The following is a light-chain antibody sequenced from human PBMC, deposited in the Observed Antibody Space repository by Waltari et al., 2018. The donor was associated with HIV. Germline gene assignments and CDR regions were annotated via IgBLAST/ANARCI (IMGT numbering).Light chain of an antibody. J-gene: IGKJ2*01. V-gene: IGKV1-39*01. CDR3: QQRYSSPYT. Sequence: DIQITPSPTSLSSSVGDIVTITCRASQSISSYLNWYQQKPGKAPKLLIYAASSMESGVPSRFSGSGSGTDFTLTISSLQPEDFAVYYCQQRYSSPYTFGQGTKLEIE. CDR1: QSISSY. CDR2: AAS.